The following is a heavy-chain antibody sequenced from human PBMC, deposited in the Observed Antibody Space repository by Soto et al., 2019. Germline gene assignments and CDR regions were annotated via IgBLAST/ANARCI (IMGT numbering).Heavy chain of an antibody. J-gene: IGHJ4*02. V-gene: IGHV6-1*01. CDR1: GDSVSSASAA. CDR2: TYYRSKWYS. D-gene: IGHD6-19*01. CDR3: ARGSYYSGWV. Sequence: SQTLSLTCAISGDSVSSASAAWSWIRQSPSRGLEWLGRTYYRSKWYSDYAVSVKSRITINPDTSKNQFSLQLNSVTPEDTAVYYCARGSYYSGWVWGQGTLVTVSS.